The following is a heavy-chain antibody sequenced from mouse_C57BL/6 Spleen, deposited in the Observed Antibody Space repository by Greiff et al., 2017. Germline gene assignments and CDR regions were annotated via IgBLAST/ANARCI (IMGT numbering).Heavy chain of an antibody. CDR2: INPNNGGT. CDR1: GYTFTDYN. Sequence: EVQLQQSGPELVKPGASVKIPCKASGYTFTDYNMDWVKQSHGKSLEWIGDINPNNGGTIYSQKFKGKATLTVDKSSSTAYMELRSLTSEDTAVYYCARRGDGYHLDYWGQGTTLTVSS. CDR3: ARRGDGYHLDY. J-gene: IGHJ2*01. D-gene: IGHD2-3*01. V-gene: IGHV1-18*01.